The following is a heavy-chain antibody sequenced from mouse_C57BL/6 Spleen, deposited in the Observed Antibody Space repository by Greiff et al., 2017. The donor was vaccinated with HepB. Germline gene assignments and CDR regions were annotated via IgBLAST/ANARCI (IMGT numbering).Heavy chain of an antibody. CDR2: IDPSDSYT. D-gene: IGHD4-1*01. CDR1: GYTFTSYW. V-gene: IGHV1-69*01. J-gene: IGHJ2*01. Sequence: VQLQQPGAELVMPGASVKLSCKASGYTFTSYWMHWVKQRPGQGLEWIGEIDPSDSYTNYNQKFKGKSTLTVDKSSGTAYMQLSSLTSEDSAVYYCARRGLAGTGFDYWGQGTTLTVSS. CDR3: ARRGLAGTGFDY.